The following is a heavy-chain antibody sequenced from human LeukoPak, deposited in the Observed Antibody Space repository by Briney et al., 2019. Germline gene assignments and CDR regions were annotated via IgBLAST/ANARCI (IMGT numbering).Heavy chain of an antibody. D-gene: IGHD6-19*01. CDR3: AREYSSGLNWFDP. Sequence: SETLSLTCTLSGGSVNNYYWSWIRQPPGKGLEWIGYIYYNGNTNYNPSLKSRVTISVDTSKNQFSLKLSSVTVADTAVYFCAREYSSGLNWFDPWGQGTLVTVSS. CDR2: IYYNGNT. J-gene: IGHJ5*02. V-gene: IGHV4-59*02. CDR1: GGSVNNYY.